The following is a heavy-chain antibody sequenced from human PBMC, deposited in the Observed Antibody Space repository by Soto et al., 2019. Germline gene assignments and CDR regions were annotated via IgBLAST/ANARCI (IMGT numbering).Heavy chain of an antibody. V-gene: IGHV3-23*01. CDR1: GFTFSDYY. CDR2: VTGGGGTT. Sequence: GGSLRLSCAASGFTFSDYYMSWIRQAPGKGLEWVSYVTGGGGTTYYADSVKGRFTISRDNSKNTLYVQMNSLRAEDTAIYYCARKGPPRDAFDIWGQGTMVTVSS. CDR3: ARKGPPRDAFDI. J-gene: IGHJ3*02.